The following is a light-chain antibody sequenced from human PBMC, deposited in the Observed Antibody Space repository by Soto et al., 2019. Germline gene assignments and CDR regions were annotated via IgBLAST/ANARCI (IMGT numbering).Light chain of an antibody. CDR1: QSVTNNF. CDR2: GAS. V-gene: IGKV3-20*01. J-gene: IGKJ2*01. Sequence: EIVLTQSPGTLSLSPGERATLSCRASQSVTNNFLAWYQQKPGQAPRLLIYGASTRDAGVPDRFSGSGSGTDFTLTITRLEPEDFAVYYCQQYGRSPLLYTFGQGTKLGVK. CDR3: QQYGRSPLLYT.